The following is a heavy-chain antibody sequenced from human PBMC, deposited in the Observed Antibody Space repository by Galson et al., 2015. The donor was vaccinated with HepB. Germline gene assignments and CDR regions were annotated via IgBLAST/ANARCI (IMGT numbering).Heavy chain of an antibody. J-gene: IGHJ5*02. D-gene: IGHD6-19*01. V-gene: IGHV2-5*02. Sequence: PALVKPTQTLTLTCTFSGFSLSTSGVGVGWIRQPPGKALEWLALIYWDDDKRYSPSLKSRLTITKDTSKNQVVLTMTNMDPVDTATYYCAHRPVAVAGTWRDYNWFDPWGQGTLVTVSS. CDR2: IYWDDDK. CDR1: GFSLSTSGVG. CDR3: AHRPVAVAGTWRDYNWFDP.